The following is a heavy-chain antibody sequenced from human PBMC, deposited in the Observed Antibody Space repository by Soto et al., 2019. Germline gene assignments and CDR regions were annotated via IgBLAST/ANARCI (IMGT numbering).Heavy chain of an antibody. CDR3: ARGAITRVWGGMDEFDP. CDR2: INAGNGNT. J-gene: IGHJ5*02. CDR1: GYTFNSSA. D-gene: IGHD3-9*01. Sequence: QVQLVQSGAEVKKPGASVKVSCKASGYTFNSSAMHWVRQAPGQRREWMGWINAGNGNTKYSQKFQGRDTITRDTAASSADMGVSSLRSVYAAVDYGARGAITRVWGGMDEFDPWGQGTLVTVSS. V-gene: IGHV1-3*01.